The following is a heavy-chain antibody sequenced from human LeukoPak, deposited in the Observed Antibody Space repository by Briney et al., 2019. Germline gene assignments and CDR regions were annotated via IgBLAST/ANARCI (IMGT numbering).Heavy chain of an antibody. V-gene: IGHV4-4*02. CDR2: ISHDGTI. CDR3: TRENRPFCPFAY. CDR1: GFTFSSY. J-gene: IGHJ4*02. Sequence: GSLRLSCAASGFTFSSYWSWVRQAPGKGLEWIGEISHDGTINYNPSLRSRVAMSLDRANNQFSLSLTSVTAADTAVYYCTRENRPFCPFAYWGQGVLVTVSS. D-gene: IGHD2/OR15-2a*01.